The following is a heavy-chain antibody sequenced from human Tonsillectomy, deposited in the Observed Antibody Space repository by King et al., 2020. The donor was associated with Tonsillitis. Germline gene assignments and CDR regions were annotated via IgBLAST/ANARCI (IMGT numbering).Heavy chain of an antibody. J-gene: IGHJ4*02. CDR3: AKDATSSYDSSGHYYGVDY. D-gene: IGHD3-22*01. Sequence: QLVQSGGGVVQPGGSLRVSCAASGISFSSYGMHWVRQAPGKGLEWVAFIRYDGSNEYYADSVKGRFTISRDNSKNTLFLRMNSLRAEDTAVYYCAKDATSSYDSSGHYYGVDYWGQGTLVTVSS. V-gene: IGHV3-30*02. CDR2: IRYDGSNE. CDR1: GISFSSYG.